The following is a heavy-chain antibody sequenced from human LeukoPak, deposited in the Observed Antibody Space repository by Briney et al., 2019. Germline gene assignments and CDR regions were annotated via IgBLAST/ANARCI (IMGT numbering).Heavy chain of an antibody. V-gene: IGHV3-53*01. J-gene: IGHJ4*02. CDR1: GFTVSSNY. Sequence: GGSLRLSCAASGFTVSSNYMSWVRQAPGKGLEWVSVIYSGGSTYYSDSVKGRFTISRDNSKNTMYLQMNSLGAEDTAVYYCARGRIAAEFDYWGQGTLVTVSS. CDR2: IYSGGST. CDR3: ARGRIAAEFDY. D-gene: IGHD6-25*01.